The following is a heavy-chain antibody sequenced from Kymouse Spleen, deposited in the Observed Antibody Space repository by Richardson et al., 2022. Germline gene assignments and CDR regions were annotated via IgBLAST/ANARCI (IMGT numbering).Heavy chain of an antibody. J-gene: IGHJ4*02. CDR2: INHSGST. Sequence: QVQLQQWGAGLLKPSETLSLTCAVYGGSFSGYYWSWIRQPPGKGLEWIGEINHSGSTNYNPSLKSRVTISVDTSKNQFSLKLSSVTAADTAVYYCARTYSGYDPHYFDYWGQGTLVTVSS. CDR3: ARTYSGYDPHYFDY. V-gene: IGHV4-34*01. D-gene: IGHD5-12*01. CDR1: GGSFSGYY.